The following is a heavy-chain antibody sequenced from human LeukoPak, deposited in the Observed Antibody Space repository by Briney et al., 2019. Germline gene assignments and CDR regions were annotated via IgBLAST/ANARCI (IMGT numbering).Heavy chain of an antibody. J-gene: IGHJ6*02. D-gene: IGHD2-15*01. Sequence: ASVTVSFTASGYTFTYYYMHWVRQAHGQGHEWMGWINPNSGGTNYVQEFQGRVTMTRETSISTAYMERSRRRSGETAVYYCALLEYCSGGGCARDHFYGMDVWGQGTTVTVSS. CDR2: INPNSGGT. CDR3: ALLEYCSGGGCARDHFYGMDV. CDR1: GYTFTYYY. V-gene: IGHV1-2*02.